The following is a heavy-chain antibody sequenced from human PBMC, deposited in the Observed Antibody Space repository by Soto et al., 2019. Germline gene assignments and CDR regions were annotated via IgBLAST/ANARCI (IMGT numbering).Heavy chain of an antibody. Sequence: GGSLRLSCAASGFTFSDYYMSWIRQAPGKGLEWVSYISSSSSYTNYADSVKGRFTISRDNAKNSLYLQMNSLRAEDTAVYYCARWAVYGDETTYWGQGTLVTVSS. CDR2: ISSSSSYT. D-gene: IGHD4-17*01. J-gene: IGHJ4*02. V-gene: IGHV3-11*06. CDR3: ARWAVYGDETTY. CDR1: GFTFSDYY.